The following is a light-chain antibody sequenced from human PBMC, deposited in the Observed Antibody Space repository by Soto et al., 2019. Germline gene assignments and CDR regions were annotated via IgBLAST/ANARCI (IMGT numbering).Light chain of an antibody. J-gene: IGLJ1*01. CDR3: QAWDSSTHYV. Sequence: SYELTQPPSVSVSAGQTASITCSGDKLGDKYACWYQQKPGQSPVLVIYQDSKRPSGIPERFSGSNSGNTATLTISGTQAMDEADYYCQAWDSSTHYVFGTGTKVTVL. CDR2: QDS. CDR1: KLGDKY. V-gene: IGLV3-1*01.